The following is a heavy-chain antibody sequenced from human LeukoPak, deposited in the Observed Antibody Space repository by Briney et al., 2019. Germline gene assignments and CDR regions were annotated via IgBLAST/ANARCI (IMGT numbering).Heavy chain of an antibody. Sequence: GGSLRLSCAASGFTVSVNYMSWVRQAPGKGLEWVAFIRYDGSNKYYADSVKGRFTISRDNSKNTLYLQMNSLRAEDTAVYYCAKDMYGSGSSWYYYYYYYMDVWGKGTTVTVSS. D-gene: IGHD3-10*01. V-gene: IGHV3-30*02. CDR2: IRYDGSNK. CDR3: AKDMYGSGSSWYYYYYYYMDV. CDR1: GFTVSVNY. J-gene: IGHJ6*03.